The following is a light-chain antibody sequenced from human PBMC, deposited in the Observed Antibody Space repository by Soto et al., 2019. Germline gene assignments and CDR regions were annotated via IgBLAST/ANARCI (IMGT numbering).Light chain of an antibody. CDR3: ATWDDSLTGPV. CDR2: GNN. J-gene: IGLJ2*01. V-gene: IGLV1-44*01. Sequence: QSVLTQPPSVSGTPGQRVTISCSGGNSNIGSNTVNWYQQLPGTAPKLLIYGNNHRPSGVPDRFSGSRSGTSASLAISGLQSEDEADYYCATWDDSLTGPVFGGGTKVTVL. CDR1: NSNIGSNT.